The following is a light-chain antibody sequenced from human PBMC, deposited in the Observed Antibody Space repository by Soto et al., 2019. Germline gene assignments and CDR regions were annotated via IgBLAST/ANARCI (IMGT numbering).Light chain of an antibody. V-gene: IGKV3-11*01. CDR3: QQRGNWPLS. CDR2: DAS. Sequence: EIVLTQSPAPLSLSPGERATLSCRASQSVSSYLAWYQQKPGQAPRLLIYDASNRATGIPARFSGSVSGTDVTLTISSLEPEDFAVYYCQQRGNWPLSFGGGTKVEIK. CDR1: QSVSSY. J-gene: IGKJ4*01.